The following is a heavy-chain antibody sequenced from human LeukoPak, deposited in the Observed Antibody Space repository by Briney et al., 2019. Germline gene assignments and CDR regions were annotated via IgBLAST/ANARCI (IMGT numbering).Heavy chain of an antibody. CDR1: GVTFSSYG. CDR2: IRYDGSNK. V-gene: IGHV3-30*02. J-gene: IGHJ4*02. CDR3: AKQRGHCTNGVCYYFDY. D-gene: IGHD2-8*01. Sequence: GGSLRLSCAASGVTFSSYGMHWVPQAPGKGLEWVAFIRYDGSNKYYADSVKGRFTISRDNSKNTLYLQMNSLRAEDTAVYYCAKQRGHCTNGVCYYFDYWGQGTLVTVSS.